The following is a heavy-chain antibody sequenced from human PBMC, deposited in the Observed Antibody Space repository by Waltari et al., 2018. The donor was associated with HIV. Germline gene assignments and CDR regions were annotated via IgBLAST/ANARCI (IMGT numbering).Heavy chain of an antibody. CDR2: ISSSSSTI. CDR3: ARVILLWFGEHPGMDV. D-gene: IGHD3-10*01. J-gene: IGHJ6*02. CDR1: GFTFSSYS. Sequence: EVQLVESGGGLVQPGGSLRLSCAASGFTFSSYSMNWVRQAPGKGLEWVSYISSSSSTIYYADSVKGRFTISRDNAKNSLYLQMNSLRAEDTAVYYCARVILLWFGEHPGMDVWGQGTTVTVSS. V-gene: IGHV3-48*01.